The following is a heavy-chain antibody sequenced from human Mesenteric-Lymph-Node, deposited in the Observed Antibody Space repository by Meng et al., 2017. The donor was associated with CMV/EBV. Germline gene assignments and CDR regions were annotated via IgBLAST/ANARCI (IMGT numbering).Heavy chain of an antibody. V-gene: IGHV4-34*01. D-gene: IGHD3-3*01. CDR1: GGSFSGYY. CDR3: ARGLSDDFWSGYLPGFDY. J-gene: IGHJ4*02. CDR2: INHSGST. Sequence: GSLRLSCAVYGGSFSGYYWSWIRQPPGKGLEWIGEINHSGSTNYNPSLKSRVTISVDTSKNQFSLKLSSVTAADTAVYYCARGLSDDFWSGYLPGFDYWGQGILVTVSS.